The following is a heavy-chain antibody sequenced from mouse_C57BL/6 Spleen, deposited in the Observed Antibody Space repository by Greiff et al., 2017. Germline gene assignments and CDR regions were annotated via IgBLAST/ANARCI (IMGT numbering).Heavy chain of an antibody. CDR2: IDPETGGT. J-gene: IGHJ2*01. V-gene: IGHV1-15*01. CDR1: GYTFTDYE. Sequence: QVQLQQSGAELVRPGASVTLSCKASGYTFTDYEMHWVKQTPVHGLEWIGAIDPETGGTSYNQTFKGKAILTADKSSSTAYMELRSLTSEDAAVYYCTRGADGNYGGYWGQGTTLTVSS. D-gene: IGHD2-1*01. CDR3: TRGADGNYGGY.